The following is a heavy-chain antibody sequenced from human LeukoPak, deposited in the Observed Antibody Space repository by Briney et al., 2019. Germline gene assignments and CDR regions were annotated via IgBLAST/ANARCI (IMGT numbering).Heavy chain of an antibody. CDR3: AKSLFTSATGTGRAFHI. D-gene: IGHD1-1*01. Sequence: PGGSLRLSCAASGFTFNKFPMGWVRQAPGRGLEWVSAISASGDVTFYADSLRGRFTISRDNSKSTLYLQMNGLRAEDTAIFYCAKSLFTSATGTGRAFHIWGQGTRVTVSS. V-gene: IGHV3-23*01. CDR2: ISASGDVT. CDR1: GFTFNKFP. J-gene: IGHJ3*02.